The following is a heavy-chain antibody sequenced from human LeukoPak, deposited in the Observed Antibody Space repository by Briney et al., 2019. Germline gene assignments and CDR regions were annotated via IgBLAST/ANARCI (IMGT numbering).Heavy chain of an antibody. CDR1: GYTFTSYY. Sequence: ASVKVSCKASGYTFTSYYMHWVRQAPGQGLEWMGIINPSGGSTSYAQKFQGRVTMTRDTSTSTAYMELSSLRSEDTAVYYCARDHLPSSEVDYFDYWGQGTLVTVSS. D-gene: IGHD6-6*01. V-gene: IGHV1-46*01. CDR2: INPSGGST. CDR3: ARDHLPSSEVDYFDY. J-gene: IGHJ4*02.